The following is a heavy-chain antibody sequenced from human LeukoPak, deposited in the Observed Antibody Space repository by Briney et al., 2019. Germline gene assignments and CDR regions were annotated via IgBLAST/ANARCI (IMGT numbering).Heavy chain of an antibody. D-gene: IGHD3-22*01. CDR1: GYTFTGYY. Sequence: GASVKVSCKASGYTFTGYYMHWVRQAPGQGLEWMGRINPNNGGTNYAQKFQGRVTMTRDTSISTAYMELSRLRSDDTAVYYCARIRRDSSGYYSPPYYYYGMDVWGQGTTVTVSS. CDR2: INPNNGGT. J-gene: IGHJ6*02. V-gene: IGHV1-2*06. CDR3: ARIRRDSSGYYSPPYYYYGMDV.